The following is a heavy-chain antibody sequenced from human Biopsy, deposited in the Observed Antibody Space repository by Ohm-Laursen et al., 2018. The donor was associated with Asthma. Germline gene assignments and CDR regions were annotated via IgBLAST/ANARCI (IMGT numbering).Heavy chain of an antibody. J-gene: IGHJ3*02. CDR3: AKNSRRGSHDPFDI. CDR1: GFNFDDYG. Sequence: SLRLSCSAFGFNFDDYGMNWVRQGPGKGLEWVAGISWNSVSIAYADSVRGRFTISRDNAKTSLYLQMNSLRDGDTAVYFCAKNSRRGSHDPFDIWGQGTMVTVSS. V-gene: IGHV3-9*01. D-gene: IGHD1-26*01. CDR2: ISWNSVSI.